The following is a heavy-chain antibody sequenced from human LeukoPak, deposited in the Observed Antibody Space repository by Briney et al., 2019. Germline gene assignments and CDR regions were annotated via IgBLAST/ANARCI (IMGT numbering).Heavy chain of an antibody. V-gene: IGHV3-74*01. D-gene: IGHD1-26*01. Sequence: GGSLRLSCASARFTFSSYWMHWVRQAPGKGLVWVSRINTDGSSTIYADSVKGRFTISRDNAKNTLYLQMNSLRADDTAVYACARGNEWAFDYWAQGTLVTVSS. J-gene: IGHJ4*02. CDR1: RFTFSSYW. CDR2: INTDGSST. CDR3: ARGNEWAFDY.